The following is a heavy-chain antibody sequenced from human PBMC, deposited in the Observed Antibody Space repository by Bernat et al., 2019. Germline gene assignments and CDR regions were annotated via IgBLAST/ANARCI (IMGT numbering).Heavy chain of an antibody. CDR1: GGSSNNYF. D-gene: IGHD1-1*01. V-gene: IGHV4-59*01. Sequence: QVQLQESGPGLVKPSETLSLTCTVSGGSSNNYFWSWIRQPPGKGLEWIGYIYYSGSTNYNPSLKSRVTISVDTSKNQFSLKLSSVTAAETAVYYCARDPSTFAGYFDYWGQGTLVTVSS. CDR2: IYYSGST. J-gene: IGHJ4*02. CDR3: ARDPSTFAGYFDY.